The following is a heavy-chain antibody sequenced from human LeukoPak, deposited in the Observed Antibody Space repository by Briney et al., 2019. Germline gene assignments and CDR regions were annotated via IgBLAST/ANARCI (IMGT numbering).Heavy chain of an antibody. CDR2: INPDSGDT. J-gene: IGHJ4*02. V-gene: IGHV1-2*02. CDR1: GYTFTDYY. CDR3: AREGRQAPGGWYYFDY. D-gene: IGHD6-19*01. Sequence: ASVNVSCKASGYTFTDYYMHWVRQAPGQGLEWMGWINPDSGDTFYAQRFQGRVTLTRDTSISTAYIEVSRLTSDDTAVYYCAREGRQAPGGWYYFDYWGQGTLVTVSS.